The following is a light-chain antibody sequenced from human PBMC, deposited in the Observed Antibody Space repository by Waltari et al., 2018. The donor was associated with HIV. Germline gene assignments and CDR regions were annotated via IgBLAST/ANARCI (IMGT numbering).Light chain of an antibody. CDR2: YDD. CDR1: SSNLRNHP. V-gene: IGLV1-36*01. J-gene: IGLJ1*01. Sequence: QSVLTQPPSVSEAPRQMVTISCSGSSSNLRNHPVSWYQQLPGKAPKLLIFYDDLLPSGVSDRFSGSKSGTSASLAISGLQSEDEADYYCAAWDDSLNGYVFGTGTQVTV. CDR3: AAWDDSLNGYV.